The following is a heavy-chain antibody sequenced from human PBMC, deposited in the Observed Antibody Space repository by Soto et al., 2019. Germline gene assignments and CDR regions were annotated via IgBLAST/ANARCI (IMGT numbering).Heavy chain of an antibody. J-gene: IGHJ3*02. V-gene: IGHV3-23*01. CDR2: ISGSGGST. CDR1: GFTFSSYS. CDR3: AKYITMVRGVIIEAFDI. Sequence: GGSLILSCAASGFTFSSYSMSWVRQAPGKGLEWVSAISGSGGSTYYADSVKGRFTISRDNSKNTLYLQMNSLRAEDTAVYYCAKYITMVRGVIIEAFDIWGQGTMVTVSS. D-gene: IGHD3-10*01.